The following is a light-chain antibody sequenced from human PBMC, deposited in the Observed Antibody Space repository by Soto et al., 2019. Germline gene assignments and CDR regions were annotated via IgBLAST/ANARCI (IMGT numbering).Light chain of an antibody. CDR1: QNIYNY. J-gene: IGKJ5*01. CDR2: AAS. CDR3: QQTHSTPVT. Sequence: DIQMTQSPSSLSASAGDRVTVTCRTSQNIYNYLNWYQQKPGKAPKLLIYAASSVQSGVPLRFSGSGSGTDFTLTISSLQPEDFATYYCQQTHSTPVTFGQGTRLEIK. V-gene: IGKV1-39*01.